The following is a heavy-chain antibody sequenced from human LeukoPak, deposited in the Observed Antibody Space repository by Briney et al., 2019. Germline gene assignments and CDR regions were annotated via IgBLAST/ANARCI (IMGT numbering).Heavy chain of an antibody. Sequence: PSETLSLTCTVSDGSISSSSYYWGWIRQPPGTGLDWIGSINYSGSTYYNPSLKSRVTISVDTSRNQFSLKLTPVTAADTAVYYCARQIGAGRWSFDYWGQGTLVTVSS. J-gene: IGHJ4*02. CDR1: DGSISSSSYY. CDR3: ARQIGAGRWSFDY. V-gene: IGHV4-39*01. D-gene: IGHD4-23*01. CDR2: INYSGST.